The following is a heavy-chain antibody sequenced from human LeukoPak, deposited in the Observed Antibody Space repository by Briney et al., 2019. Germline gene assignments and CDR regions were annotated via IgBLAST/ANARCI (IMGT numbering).Heavy chain of an antibody. V-gene: IGHV3-30*18. J-gene: IGHJ4*02. Sequence: GGSLRLSCGGSGFALKSYSLTWVRQAPGKGLEWVAVISYDGSNKYYADSVKGRFTISRDNTKNTLYLQMNSLRAEDTAVYYCAKDGEYYYDSSGYPDYWGQETLVTVSS. CDR3: AKDGEYYYDSSGYPDY. CDR1: GFALKSYS. D-gene: IGHD3-22*01. CDR2: ISYDGSNK.